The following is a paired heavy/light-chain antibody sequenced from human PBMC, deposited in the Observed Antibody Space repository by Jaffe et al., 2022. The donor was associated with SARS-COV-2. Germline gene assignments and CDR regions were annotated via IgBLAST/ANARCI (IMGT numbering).Heavy chain of an antibody. CDR1: GFTFSSYS. V-gene: IGHV3-21*01. Sequence: EVQLVESGGGLVKPGGSLRLSCAASGFTFSSYSMNWVRQAPGKGLEWVSSISSSSTYIYYADSVKGRFTISRDNAKNSLYLQMNSLRDEDTAVYYCARDRVATLPRDWFGPWGQGTLVTVSS. CDR3: ARDRVATLPRDWFGP. CDR2: ISSSSTYI. J-gene: IGHJ5*02. D-gene: IGHD5-12*01.
Light chain of an antibody. J-gene: IGKJ3*01. CDR1: QSVSSN. CDR3: QQYNNWPPFT. Sequence: EIVMTQSPATLSVSPGERATLSCRASQSVSSNLAWYQQKPGQAPRLLIYGASTRATGIPARFSGSGSGTEFTLTISSLQSEDFAVYYCQQYNNWPPFTFGPGTKVEIK. CDR2: GAS. V-gene: IGKV3-15*01.